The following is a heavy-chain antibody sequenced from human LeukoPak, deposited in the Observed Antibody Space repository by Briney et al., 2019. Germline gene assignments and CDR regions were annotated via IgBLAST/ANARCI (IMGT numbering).Heavy chain of an antibody. D-gene: IGHD2-15*01. CDR3: ARQYCSGGSCEGDAFDI. Sequence: SETLSLTCAVYGGSFSGYYWSWIRQPPGKGLEWIGEINHSGSTNYNPSLKSRVTISLDTSKNQFSLKLSSVTAADTAVYYCARQYCSGGSCEGDAFDIWGQGTMVTVSS. CDR2: INHSGST. J-gene: IGHJ3*02. CDR1: GGSFSGYY. V-gene: IGHV4-34*01.